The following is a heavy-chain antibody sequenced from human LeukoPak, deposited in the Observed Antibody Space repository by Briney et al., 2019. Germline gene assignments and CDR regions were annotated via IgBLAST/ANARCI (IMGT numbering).Heavy chain of an antibody. Sequence: SETLSLTCTVSGGSISSSSYYWGWIRQPPGKGLGWIGSIYYSGSTYYNPSLKSRVTISVDTSKNQFSLKLSSVTAADTAVHYCARQKALRYYDSSGLANWFDPWGQGTLVTVSS. CDR1: GGSISSSSYY. J-gene: IGHJ5*02. CDR2: IYYSGST. CDR3: ARQKALRYYDSSGLANWFDP. D-gene: IGHD3-22*01. V-gene: IGHV4-39*01.